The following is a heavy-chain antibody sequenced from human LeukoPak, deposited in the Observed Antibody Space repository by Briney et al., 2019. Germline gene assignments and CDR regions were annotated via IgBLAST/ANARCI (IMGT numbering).Heavy chain of an antibody. V-gene: IGHV3-53*01. CDR1: EFNVSSNH. D-gene: IGHD6-19*01. CDR3: ARDGSGWYSKDAFDI. CDR2: IYISSNT. J-gene: IGHJ3*02. Sequence: GGSLRLSCAASEFNVSSNHMSWVRQAPGKGLEWVSLIYISSNTYYADSVKGRFTISRDNSKNTLYLQMNSLRAEDTAVYYCARDGSGWYSKDAFDIWGQGTMVTVSS.